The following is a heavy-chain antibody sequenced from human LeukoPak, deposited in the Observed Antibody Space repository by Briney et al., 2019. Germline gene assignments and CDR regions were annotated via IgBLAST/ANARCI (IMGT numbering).Heavy chain of an antibody. Sequence: SETLSLTCTVSGGSISSNDYYWGWIRQPPGKELEWIGSMYYSGSTYYNPSLKSRVTISLDTSKNQFSLKLSSVTAADTAVYYCARARRQWLVRGYYFDYWGQGTLVTVSS. J-gene: IGHJ4*02. CDR1: GGSISSNDYY. CDR3: ARARRQWLVRGYYFDY. D-gene: IGHD6-19*01. V-gene: IGHV4-39*07. CDR2: MYYSGST.